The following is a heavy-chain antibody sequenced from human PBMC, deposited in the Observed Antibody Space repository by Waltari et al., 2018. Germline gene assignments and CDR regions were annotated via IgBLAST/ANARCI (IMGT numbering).Heavy chain of an antibody. J-gene: IGHJ3*01. V-gene: IGHV1-69*12. CDR1: GGSFGTSA. CDR3: AKRIVGGPFDV. D-gene: IGHD1-26*01. Sequence: QVHLVQSGAEVRRPGSSVKVSCEASGGSFGTSAITWVRQAPGQGLEWIAGIIPIFGKPNYGQKFQDRVKVAADELTRTAFMELSSLRPDDTAVYYCAKRIVGGPFDVWGQGTMVIVSS. CDR2: IIPIFGKP.